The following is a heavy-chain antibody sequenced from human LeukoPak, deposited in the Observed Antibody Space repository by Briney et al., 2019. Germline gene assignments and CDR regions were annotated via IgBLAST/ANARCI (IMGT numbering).Heavy chain of an antibody. D-gene: IGHD3-10*01. CDR3: ARDSGGVFYGSEGIDY. CDR2: IYYSGST. J-gene: IGHJ4*02. V-gene: IGHV4-59*01. Sequence: KPGGSLRLSCAASGFTFTNAWMSWIRQPPGKGLEWIGYIYYSGSTNYNPSLKSRVTISVDTSKNQFSLKLSSVTAADTAVYYCARDSGGVFYGSEGIDYWGQGTLVTVSS. CDR1: GFTFTNAW.